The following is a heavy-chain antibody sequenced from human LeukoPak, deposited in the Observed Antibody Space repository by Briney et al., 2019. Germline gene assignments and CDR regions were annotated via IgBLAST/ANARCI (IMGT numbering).Heavy chain of an antibody. CDR1: GYSFTSYW. Sequence: GESLKTSCKGSGYSFTSYWIGWVRQMPGKGLEWMGIIYPGDSDTRYSPYFQGQVTISADKSISTAYLQWSSLKASDTAMYYCVRDFDSYGYGMDVWGQGTTVTVSS. V-gene: IGHV5-51*01. D-gene: IGHD5-18*01. CDR2: IYPGDSDT. CDR3: VRDFDSYGYGMDV. J-gene: IGHJ6*02.